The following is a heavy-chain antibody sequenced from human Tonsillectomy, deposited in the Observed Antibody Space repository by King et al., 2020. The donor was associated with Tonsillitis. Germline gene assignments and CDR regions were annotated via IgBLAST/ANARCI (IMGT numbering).Heavy chain of an antibody. D-gene: IGHD3-22*01. J-gene: IGHJ6*02. V-gene: IGHV3-30*02. CDR3: AKDRIRSYDSSGYYYFYHGMDV. CDR2: RRYDGNGK. Sequence: VQLVESGGGVVQPGGSLRLSCAVSGFSLSSYGMHWFRQAPGGGLEGGAFRRYDGNGKYYEDSVKGRFTISRDNSKNTLTLEMNSLRAEDTAVYYCAKDRIRSYDSSGYYYFYHGMDVWGQGTTVTVSS. CDR1: GFSLSSYG.